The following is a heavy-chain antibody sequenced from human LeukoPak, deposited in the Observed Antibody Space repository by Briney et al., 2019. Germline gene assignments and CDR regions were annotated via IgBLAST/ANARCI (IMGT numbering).Heavy chain of an antibody. CDR1: GFTFSTYG. D-gene: IGHD4-17*01. V-gene: IGHV3-30*18. Sequence: GGSLRLSCAASGFTFSTYGMHWVRQAPGKGLEWVAVISYDGSDKYYADSVKGRFTISRDNSKNTLYLQMNSLRAEDMAVFYCAKDLVAYGEYDHYYYGMDVWGQGTTVTVSS. CDR3: AKDLVAYGEYDHYYYGMDV. CDR2: ISYDGSDK. J-gene: IGHJ6*02.